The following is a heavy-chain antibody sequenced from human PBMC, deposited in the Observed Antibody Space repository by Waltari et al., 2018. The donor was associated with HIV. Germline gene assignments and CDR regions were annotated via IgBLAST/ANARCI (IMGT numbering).Heavy chain of an antibody. Sequence: QVQLVQSGAEVKNPGASVRVSCKASGYTFINYDINWVRQATGQGLEWMGWMNPKSGNTGFAQKFQDRVIMTRNTSINTAYLELISLRSEDTAVYYCTRGWPTNSWRVDPWGQGTLVTVSS. J-gene: IGHJ5*02. CDR2: MNPKSGNT. CDR1: GYTFINYD. V-gene: IGHV1-8*01. CDR3: TRGWPTNSWRVDP.